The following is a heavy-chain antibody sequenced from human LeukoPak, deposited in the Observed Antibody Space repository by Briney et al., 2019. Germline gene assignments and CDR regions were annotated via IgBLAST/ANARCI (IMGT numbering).Heavy chain of an antibody. J-gene: IGHJ4*02. CDR2: IKQDGSEK. Sequence: GGSLRLSCAASGFRFSTYWMSWVRQARGRGLEWVASIKQDGSEKYYVDSVKGRFTISRDNARYSLYLQMDSLRPEDTAVYYCADGTTPDYWGQGTLVTVSS. CDR3: ADGTTPDY. V-gene: IGHV3-7*01. D-gene: IGHD4-11*01. CDR1: GFRFSTYW.